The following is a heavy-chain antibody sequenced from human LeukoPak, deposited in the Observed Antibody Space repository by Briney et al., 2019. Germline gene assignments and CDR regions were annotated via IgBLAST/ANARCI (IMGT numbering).Heavy chain of an antibody. CDR1: GGSISSSNW. CDR2: IYHSGST. J-gene: IGHJ4*02. CDR3: ARVGYYDSSGYHTKYYFDH. Sequence: SGTLSLTCAVSGGSISSSNWWSWVRQPPGKGLEWIGEIYHSGSTNYNPSLKSRVTISVDKSKNQFSLKLSSVTAADTAVYYCARVGYYDSSGYHTKYYFDHWGQGTLVTVSS. V-gene: IGHV4-4*02. D-gene: IGHD3-22*01.